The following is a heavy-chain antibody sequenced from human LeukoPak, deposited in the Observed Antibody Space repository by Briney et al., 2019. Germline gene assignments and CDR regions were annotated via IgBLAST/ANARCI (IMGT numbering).Heavy chain of an antibody. Sequence: PGGSLRLSCAASGFTFSSYGMHWVRQAPGKGLEWVAFIRYDGSNKYYADSVKGRFTISRDNSKNTLYLQMNSLRAEDTAVYYCVKDPLTGTTYSWFDPWGQGTLVTVSS. D-gene: IGHD1-7*01. CDR3: VKDPLTGTTYSWFDP. V-gene: IGHV3-30*02. CDR2: IRYDGSNK. CDR1: GFTFSSYG. J-gene: IGHJ5*02.